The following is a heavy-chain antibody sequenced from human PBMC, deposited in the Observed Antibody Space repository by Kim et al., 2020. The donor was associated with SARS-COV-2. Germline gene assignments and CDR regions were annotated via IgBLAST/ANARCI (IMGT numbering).Heavy chain of an antibody. Sequence: SETLSLTCTVSGGSISSYYWSWVRQSPGKGLEWIASNSNGRTNYNPSLKSRLTMSVDTSKNQFSLKLSSVTTADTALYYCARIFCSGGSCYQKNNWYFELWGRGTLVTVSS. CDR3: ARIFCSGGSCYQKNNWYFEL. CDR2: NSNGRT. J-gene: IGHJ2*01. D-gene: IGHD2-15*01. CDR1: GGSISSYY. V-gene: IGHV4-59*13.